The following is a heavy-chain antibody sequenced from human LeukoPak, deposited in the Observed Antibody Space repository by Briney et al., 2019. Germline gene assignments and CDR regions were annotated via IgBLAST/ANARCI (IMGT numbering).Heavy chain of an antibody. CDR1: GGTFSSYA. Sequence: SVKVSCKASGGTFSSYAIRWVREAPGQGLEWMVRIIPIFGTANYAQKFHGRVTITTDESTSTAYMELSSLRSEDTAVYYCARQDPYGSGISPLDYWGQGTLVTVSS. CDR3: ARQDPYGSGISPLDY. J-gene: IGHJ4*02. V-gene: IGHV1-69*05. D-gene: IGHD3-10*01. CDR2: IIPIFGTA.